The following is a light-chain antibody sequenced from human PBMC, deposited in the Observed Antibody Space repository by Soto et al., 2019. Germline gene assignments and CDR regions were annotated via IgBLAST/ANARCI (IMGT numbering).Light chain of an antibody. V-gene: IGLV2-8*01. CDR1: ISDVGTYNY. CDR2: EVS. CDR3: SSYAGTKTLV. J-gene: IGLJ2*01. Sequence: QSVLTQPPSASGSPGQSVTISCTGTISDVGTYNYVSWYQQHPGKAPKLIIYEVSERPSGVPDRFSGSKSGNTASLTVSGLQAGDEADYYCSSYAGTKTLVFGGGTKLTVL.